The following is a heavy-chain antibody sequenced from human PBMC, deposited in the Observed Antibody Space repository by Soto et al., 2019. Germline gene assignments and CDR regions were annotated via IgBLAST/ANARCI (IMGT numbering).Heavy chain of an antibody. CDR3: ARGSPQLPKPWFDP. D-gene: IGHD1-1*01. CDR2: INHSGST. J-gene: IGHJ5*02. Sequence: SETLSLTCAVYGGSFSGYYWSWIRQPPGKGLEWIGEINHSGSTNYNPSLKSRVTISVDTSKNQFSLKLSSVTAADTAVYYRARGSPQLPKPWFDPWGQGTLVTVSS. V-gene: IGHV4-34*01. CDR1: GGSFSGYY.